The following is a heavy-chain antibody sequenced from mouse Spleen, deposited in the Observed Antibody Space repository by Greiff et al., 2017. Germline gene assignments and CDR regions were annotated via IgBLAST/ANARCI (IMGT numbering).Heavy chain of an antibody. CDR1: GYTFTSYW. J-gene: IGHJ2*01. V-gene: IGHV1-55*01. Sequence: QVQLQQSGAELVKPGASVKMSCKASGYTFTSYWITWVKQRPGQGLEWIGDIYPGSGSTNYNEKFKSKATLTVDTSSSTAYMQLSSLTSEDSAVYYCARRWDGPYYFDYWGQGTTLTVSS. CDR3: ARRWDGPYYFDY. CDR2: IYPGSGST. D-gene: IGHD4-1*01.